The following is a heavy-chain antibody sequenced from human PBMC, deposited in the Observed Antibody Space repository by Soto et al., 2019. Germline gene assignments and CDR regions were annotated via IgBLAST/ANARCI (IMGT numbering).Heavy chain of an antibody. CDR2: LSKDGANE. V-gene: IGHV3-23*01. CDR1: GFILSNYA. D-gene: IGHD3-9*01. Sequence: GESLKISCTASGFILSNYAMNWVRQAPGKGLEWVSTLSKDGANEHYADSVKGRFTISRDGSKNTLYLQMNSLRAEDTAMCYCAKDPSTGSADYWGQGTQVTVYS. CDR3: AKDPSTGSADY. J-gene: IGHJ4*02.